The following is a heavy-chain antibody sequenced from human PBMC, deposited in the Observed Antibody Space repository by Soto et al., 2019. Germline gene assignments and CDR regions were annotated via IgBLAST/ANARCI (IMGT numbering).Heavy chain of an antibody. CDR2: ISYDGSNK. J-gene: IGHJ6*02. CDR1: GFTFSSYG. D-gene: IGHD3-16*02. Sequence: GGSLRLSCAASGFTFSSYGMHWVRQAPGKGLGWVAVISYDGSNKYYADSVKGRFTISRDNSKNTLYLQMNSLRAEDTAVYYCAKDLDDYVWGSYRPYGMDVWGQGTTVTVSS. CDR3: AKDLDDYVWGSYRPYGMDV. V-gene: IGHV3-30*18.